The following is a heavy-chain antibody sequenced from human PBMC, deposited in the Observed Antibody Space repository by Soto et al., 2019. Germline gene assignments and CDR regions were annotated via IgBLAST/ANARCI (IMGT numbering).Heavy chain of an antibody. CDR1: GFTFSSYG. CDR2: ISYDGSNK. D-gene: IGHD1-1*01. J-gene: IGHJ4*02. Sequence: QVQLVESGGGVVQPGRSLRLSCAASGFTFSSYGMHWVRQAPGKGLEWVAVISYDGSNKYYADSVKGRFTISRDNSKNTLYLQMNSLRAEDTAVYYCAKDLGYNWNDEGVFGYWGQGTLVTVSS. V-gene: IGHV3-30*18. CDR3: AKDLGYNWNDEGVFGY.